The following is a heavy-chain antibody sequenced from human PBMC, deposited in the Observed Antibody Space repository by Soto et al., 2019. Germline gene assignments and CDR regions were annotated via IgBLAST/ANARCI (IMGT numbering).Heavy chain of an antibody. CDR3: ARDALSRDSI. D-gene: IGHD3-22*01. CDR1: CGSISSGGYY. V-gene: IGHV4-31*03. Sequence: SETLSLTCTVSCGSISSGGYYWSWIRQHPGKGLEWIGYISYSGSTYYNPSLESRVTISVDTSKNQFSLKLSSVTAADTAVYYCARDALSRDSIWGQGTLVTVSS. J-gene: IGHJ4*02. CDR2: ISYSGST.